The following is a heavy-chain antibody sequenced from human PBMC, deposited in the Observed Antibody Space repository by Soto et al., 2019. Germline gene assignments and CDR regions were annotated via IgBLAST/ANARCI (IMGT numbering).Heavy chain of an antibody. CDR2: IDSSGVNT. J-gene: IGHJ4*02. Sequence: PGGSLRLSCAASRYTFKSHGLSWVRQAPGKGLEWVSTIDSSGVNTHYADSVKGRFTISRDNSRNTLHLQMHDLRADDTALYYCVSWVSAHFYYWGQGTVLTVPS. CDR1: RYTFKSHG. D-gene: IGHD3-16*01. V-gene: IGHV3-23*01. CDR3: VSWVSAHFYY.